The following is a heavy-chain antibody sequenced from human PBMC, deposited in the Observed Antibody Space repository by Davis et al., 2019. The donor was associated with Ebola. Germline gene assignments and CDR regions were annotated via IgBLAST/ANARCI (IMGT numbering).Heavy chain of an antibody. CDR2: ISVSGDAT. CDR3: TTGVVTTAGRY. V-gene: IGHV3-23*01. CDR1: CFPFSISG. Sequence: PGPSLRLSFPPSCFPFSISGIPCFRHAPGKGLEWFSSISVSGDATYYAESVKGRFTISRDNSKNTVFLQVNSLRVEDTALYYCTTGVVTTAGRYWGQGTLVTVSS. D-gene: IGHD4-23*01. J-gene: IGHJ1*01.